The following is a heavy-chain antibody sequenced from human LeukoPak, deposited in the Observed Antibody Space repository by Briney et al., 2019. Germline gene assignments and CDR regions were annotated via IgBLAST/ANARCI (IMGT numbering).Heavy chain of an antibody. Sequence: SETLSLTCTVSGGSISSSSYYWGWIRQPPGKGLEWIGSIYYSGSTYYNPSLKSRVTISADTSNNQCSLKLRSVTAADTAVYYCALETDICSSNSCYSTGFDPWGQGTLVTVSS. CDR1: GGSISSSSYY. V-gene: IGHV4-39*01. D-gene: IGHD2-2*01. CDR2: IYYSGST. J-gene: IGHJ5*02. CDR3: ALETDICSSNSCYSTGFDP.